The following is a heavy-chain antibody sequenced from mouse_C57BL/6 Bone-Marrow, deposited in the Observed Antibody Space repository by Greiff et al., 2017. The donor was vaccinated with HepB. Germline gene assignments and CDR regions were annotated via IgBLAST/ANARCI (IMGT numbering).Heavy chain of an antibody. CDR2: INPNNGGT. D-gene: IGHD2-3*01. CDR3: ARALYPTWFAY. CDR1: GYTFTDYY. Sequence: VQLQQSGPELVKPGASVKISCKASGYTFTDYYMNWVKQSHGKSLEWIGDINPNNGGTSYNQKFKGKATLTVDKSSSTAYMELRSLTSEDAAVYYCARALYPTWFAYWGQGTLVTVSA. J-gene: IGHJ3*01. V-gene: IGHV1-26*01.